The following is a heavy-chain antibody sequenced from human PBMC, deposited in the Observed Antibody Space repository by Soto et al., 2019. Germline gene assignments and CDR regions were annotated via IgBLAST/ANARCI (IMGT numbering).Heavy chain of an antibody. Sequence: GESLKISCKGSGYSFTSYWIGWVRQMPGKGLEWMGIIYPSDSDTKYSPSFQGQVTISADKSISTAYLQWSSLKASDTAMYYCARRERLTTGIIDYWGQGTLVTVSS. CDR2: IYPSDSDT. CDR3: ARRERLTTGIIDY. J-gene: IGHJ4*02. CDR1: GYSFTSYW. V-gene: IGHV5-51*01. D-gene: IGHD1-20*01.